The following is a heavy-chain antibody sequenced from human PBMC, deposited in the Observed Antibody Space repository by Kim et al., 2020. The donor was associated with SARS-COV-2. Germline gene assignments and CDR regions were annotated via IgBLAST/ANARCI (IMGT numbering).Heavy chain of an antibody. CDR1: GFTFSSYA. Sequence: GGSLRLSCAASGFTFSSYAMMWVRQAPGKGLEWVSIITSGSGGSTYYADSVKGRFTISRDNSKSTLFLQMNSLRAEDTALYYCATEGRSTTPGYWGQGALVTVSS. CDR2: ITSGSGGST. CDR3: ATEGRSTTPGY. J-gene: IGHJ4*02. D-gene: IGHD2-2*01. V-gene: IGHV3-23*01.